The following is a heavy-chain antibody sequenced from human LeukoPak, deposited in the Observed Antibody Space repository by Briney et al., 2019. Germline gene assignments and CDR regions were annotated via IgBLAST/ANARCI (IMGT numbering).Heavy chain of an antibody. CDR2: ISSSSSYI. V-gene: IGHV3-21*01. D-gene: IGHD3-10*01. J-gene: IGHJ4*02. CDR1: GFPFSNYS. Sequence: GALLLSFAASGFPFSNYSMNWVRRAPGKGLEWVSVISSSSSYIYYADSVKGRFTISRDNAKNSLYLQMNSLRAEDTAVYYCARAPEYYYGSREGYFDYWGQGTLVTVSS. CDR3: ARAPEYYYGSREGYFDY.